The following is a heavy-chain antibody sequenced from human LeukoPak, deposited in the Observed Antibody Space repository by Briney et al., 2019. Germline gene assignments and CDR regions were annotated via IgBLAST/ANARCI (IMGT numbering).Heavy chain of an antibody. J-gene: IGHJ6*03. D-gene: IGHD1-14*01. Sequence: SETLSLTCTVSGGSISSYYWSWIRQPPGKGLERIGYIYYSGSTNYNPSLKSRVTISVDTSKNQFSLKLSSVTAADTAVYYCARAAEAIDYYYYYYMDVWGKGTTVTVSS. V-gene: IGHV4-59*01. CDR2: IYYSGST. CDR3: ARAAEAIDYYYYYYMDV. CDR1: GGSISSYY.